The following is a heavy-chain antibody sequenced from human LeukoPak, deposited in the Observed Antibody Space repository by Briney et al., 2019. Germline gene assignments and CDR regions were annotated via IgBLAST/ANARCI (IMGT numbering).Heavy chain of an antibody. CDR1: GFTFSSYG. Sequence: GGSLRLSCAGSGFTFSSYGMSWVRQAPGKGLEWVSAISGSGGSTYYADSVKGRFTISRDNSKNTLYLQMNSLRAEDTAIYYCAKAGSIRFDYWGQGTLVTVSS. V-gene: IGHV3-23*01. J-gene: IGHJ4*02. CDR2: ISGSGGST. D-gene: IGHD1-26*01. CDR3: AKAGSIRFDY.